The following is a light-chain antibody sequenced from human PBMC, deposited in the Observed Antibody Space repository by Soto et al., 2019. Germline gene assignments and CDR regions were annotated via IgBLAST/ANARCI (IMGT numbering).Light chain of an antibody. CDR3: QQSYSRVT. CDR2: AAS. V-gene: IGKV1-39*01. J-gene: IGKJ1*01. Sequence: DSQMTQSPSSLSASVGDTVTITCRASQSINSRFSWYQQKAGQAPKLLIYAASRLQSGVPSRFSGSGSGTDFTLTISSLQPEDFATYFCQQSYSRVTFGQGTKVDIK. CDR1: QSINSR.